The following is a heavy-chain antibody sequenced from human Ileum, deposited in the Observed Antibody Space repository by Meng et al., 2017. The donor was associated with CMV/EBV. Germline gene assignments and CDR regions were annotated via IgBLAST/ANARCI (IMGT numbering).Heavy chain of an antibody. Sequence: SCQSSGYRFPTYYLPWLRQAPGHGLEWIGVILPSDGRTNYAQKFRGRATITSDRSTTSVYMQLSSLGSEDTAVYFCVREFAGGDFDYWGLGTLVTVSS. CDR2: ILPSDGRT. CDR1: GYRFPTYY. D-gene: IGHD3-16*01. J-gene: IGHJ4*02. V-gene: IGHV1-46*01. CDR3: VREFAGGDFDY.